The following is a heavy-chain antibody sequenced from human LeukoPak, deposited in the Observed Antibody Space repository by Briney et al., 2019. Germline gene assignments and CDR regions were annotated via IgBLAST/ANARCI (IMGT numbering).Heavy chain of an antibody. CDR3: AREGWELLMFFDY. CDR1: GGSMSPYF. Sequence: SETLSLTCTVSGGSMSPYFWNWLRQAPGQGLEWIGYVFYSGNTYYNPSLRGRVTISIDTSKSQFSLNLSSVTAADTAVYFCAREGWELLMFFDYWGQGTLVTVSS. CDR2: VFYSGNT. J-gene: IGHJ4*02. V-gene: IGHV4-59*01. D-gene: IGHD1-26*01.